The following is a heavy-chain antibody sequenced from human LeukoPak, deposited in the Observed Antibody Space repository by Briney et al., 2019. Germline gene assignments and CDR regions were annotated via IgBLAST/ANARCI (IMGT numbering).Heavy chain of an antibody. D-gene: IGHD3-3*01. J-gene: IGHJ6*02. CDR2: ISGSGSST. V-gene: IGHV3-23*01. Sequence: GGSLRLSCGASGFSFSSYAMNWVRQAPGKGLEWVSGISGSGSSTYYADSVKGRFTISRDNSKNTLYLQMNSLRAEDKAVYYCAKGRAFWYYYGMDVWGQGTTVTVSS. CDR3: AKGRAFWYYYGMDV. CDR1: GFSFSSYA.